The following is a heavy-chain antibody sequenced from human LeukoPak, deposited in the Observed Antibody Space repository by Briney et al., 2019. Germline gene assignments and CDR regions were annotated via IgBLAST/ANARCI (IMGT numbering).Heavy chain of an antibody. CDR2: IYHSGST. CDR1: GGSISSTNW. D-gene: IGHD2-2*01. CDR3: ARKASIRGGFH. V-gene: IGHV4-4*02. Sequence: SETLSLTCAVSGGSISSTNWWSWVRQSPGKGLEWIGEIYHSGSTNYNPSLKSRITISVDTSKNQFSLKLISVTAADTAVYYCARKASIRGGFHWGQGTLVTVSS. J-gene: IGHJ4*02.